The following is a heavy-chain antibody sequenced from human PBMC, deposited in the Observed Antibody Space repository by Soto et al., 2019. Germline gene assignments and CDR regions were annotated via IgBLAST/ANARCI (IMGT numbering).Heavy chain of an antibody. D-gene: IGHD1-1*01. V-gene: IGHV3-11*06. CDR2: ISSSGSYT. Sequence: GGSLRLSCAASGFTFSDYYMSWIRQAPGKGLEWISYISSSGSYTKYADSVRGRSTVSRDNANNSLFLQVNSLRAEDTAVYYCARGKDGRRAGTYYFDMDVWCKGTTVTVSS. CDR1: GFTFSDYY. J-gene: IGHJ6*03. CDR3: ARGKDGRRAGTYYFDMDV.